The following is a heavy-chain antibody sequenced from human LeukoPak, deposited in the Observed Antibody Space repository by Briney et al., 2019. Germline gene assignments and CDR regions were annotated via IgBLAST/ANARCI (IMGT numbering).Heavy chain of an antibody. CDR1: GFTFSSYA. CDR2: ISSSGSTI. V-gene: IGHV3-11*01. CDR3: ASRVGLYGSGSYSD. Sequence: PGGSLRLSCAASGFTFSSYAMSWIRQAPGKGLEWVSYISSSGSTIYYADSVKGRFTISRDNAKNSLYLQMNSLRAEDTAVYYCASRVGLYGSGSYSDWGQGTLVTVSS. J-gene: IGHJ4*02. D-gene: IGHD3-10*01.